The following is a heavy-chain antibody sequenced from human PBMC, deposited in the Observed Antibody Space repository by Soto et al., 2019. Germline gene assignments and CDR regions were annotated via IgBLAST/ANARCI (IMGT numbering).Heavy chain of an antibody. J-gene: IGHJ5*02. CDR1: RGTFSSYA. CDR3: ARAGVLNWFDP. CDR2: IIPKFGSA. Sequence: QMQLVQSGAEVKKPGSSVKVSCKASRGTFSSYATNWVRQAPGQGLEWMGGIIPKFGSANYAQKFQGRVTITADESTSTAYMELSSLRSEDTALYYCARAGVLNWFDPWAQGTLVTVSS. V-gene: IGHV1-69*01. D-gene: IGHD6-19*01.